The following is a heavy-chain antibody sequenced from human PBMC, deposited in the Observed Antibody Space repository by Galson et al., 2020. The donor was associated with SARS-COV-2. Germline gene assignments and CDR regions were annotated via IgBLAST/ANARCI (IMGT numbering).Heavy chain of an antibody. CDR2: INPKSGDA. J-gene: IGHJ4*02. Sequence: ATVKVSCKASGYTFTDHYIQWVRQAPGQGLEWMGWINPKSGDANYAKKFQGRVTITRDTSINTAYMELSSLISDDTALYYCASAWAAESSDYWGQGTLVTVSS. CDR1: GYTFTDHY. CDR3: ASAWAAESSDY. V-gene: IGHV1-2*02. D-gene: IGHD3-10*01.